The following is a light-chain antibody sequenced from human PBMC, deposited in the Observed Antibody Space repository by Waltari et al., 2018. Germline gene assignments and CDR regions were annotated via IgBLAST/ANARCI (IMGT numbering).Light chain of an antibody. CDR3: QSADSSISYVV. V-gene: IGLV3-25*03. CDR1: ALPRQY. J-gene: IGLJ2*01. Sequence: SYELTQPPSVSVSPGQTARITCSGDALPRQYTYWYQQKPGQAPVLVISQDSERPSGIRERFSGSSSGTTVTLTISGVQAEDEADYYCQSADSSISYVVFGGGTKLTVL. CDR2: QDS.